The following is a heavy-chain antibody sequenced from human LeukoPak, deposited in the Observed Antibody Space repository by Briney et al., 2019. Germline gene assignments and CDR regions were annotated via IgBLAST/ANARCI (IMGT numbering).Heavy chain of an antibody. D-gene: IGHD4-17*01. J-gene: IGHJ4*02. CDR3: ANNPRVTTVTTSTDY. V-gene: IGHV3-23*01. Sequence: PGGSLRLSCAASGFTFSSYAMSWVRQAPGKGLEWVSAISGSGGSTYYADSVKGRFTISRDNSKNTLYLQMNSLRAEDTAVYYCANNPRVTTVTTSTDYWGQGTLVTVSS. CDR2: ISGSGGST. CDR1: GFTFSSYA.